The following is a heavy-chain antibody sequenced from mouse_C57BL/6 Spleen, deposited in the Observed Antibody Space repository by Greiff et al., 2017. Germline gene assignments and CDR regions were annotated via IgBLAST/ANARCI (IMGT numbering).Heavy chain of an antibody. CDR1: GYTFTSYW. V-gene: IGHV1-50*01. J-gene: IGHJ4*01. Sequence: VQLQQPGAELVKPGASVKLSCKASGYTFTSYWMQWVKQRPGQGLEWIGEIDPSDSYTNYNQKFKGKATLTVDTSSSTAYMQLSSLTSEDSAVYYCARRARYGSSPYYYAMDYWGQGTSVTVSS. CDR2: IDPSDSYT. CDR3: ARRARYGSSPYYYAMDY. D-gene: IGHD1-1*01.